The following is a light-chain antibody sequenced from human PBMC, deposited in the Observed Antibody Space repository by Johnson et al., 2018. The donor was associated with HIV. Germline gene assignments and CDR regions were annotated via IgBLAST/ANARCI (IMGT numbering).Light chain of an antibody. Sequence: QSVLTQPPSVSAAPGQKVTISCSGSSSNIGNNYVSWYQQLPGTAPKLLIYENNKRPSGIPDRFSGSKSGTSATLGITGLHPGAEADYYCGTWDSSLSAGGVFGTGTKVTVL. CDR2: ENN. CDR1: SSNIGNNY. CDR3: GTWDSSLSAGGV. J-gene: IGLJ1*01. V-gene: IGLV1-51*02.